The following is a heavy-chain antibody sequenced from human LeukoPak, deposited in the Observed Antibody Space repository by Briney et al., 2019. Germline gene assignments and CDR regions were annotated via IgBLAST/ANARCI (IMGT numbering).Heavy chain of an antibody. D-gene: IGHD3-16*01. CDR3: ASRVTSAFDI. CDR1: GGTFSSYA. Sequence: ASVKVSCKDSGGTFSSYAISWVRQAPGQGLEWMGRIIPIFGTANYAQKFQGRVTITTDESTSTAYMELSSLRSEDTAVYYCASRVTSAFDIWGQGTMVTVSS. J-gene: IGHJ3*02. CDR2: IIPIFGTA. V-gene: IGHV1-69*05.